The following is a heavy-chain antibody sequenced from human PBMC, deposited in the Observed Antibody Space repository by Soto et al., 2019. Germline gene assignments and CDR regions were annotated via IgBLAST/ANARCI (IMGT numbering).Heavy chain of an antibody. CDR1: GYSFTNYW. Sequence: ESLNISCKGSGYSFTNYWIAWVRQMPGKGLEWMGIIYPGDSDTRYSPSFQGQVSISADKSISTAYLQWSSLKASDTAMYYCARHPPTYYEILSDHGGALDISGRGT. J-gene: IGHJ3*02. V-gene: IGHV5-51*01. CDR2: IYPGDSDT. CDR3: ARHPPTYYEILSDHGGALDI. D-gene: IGHD3-9*01.